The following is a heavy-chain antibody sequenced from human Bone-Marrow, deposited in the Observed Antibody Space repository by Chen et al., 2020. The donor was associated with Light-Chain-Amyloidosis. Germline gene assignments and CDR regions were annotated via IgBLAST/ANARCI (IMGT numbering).Heavy chain of an antibody. Sequence: EVQLVESGGGLVQPGGSLRLSCAASGFSFSSYAMSWVRQAPGKGLEWVSGIIGSGCSRYYADAVKGRLTISRDNSKNTLYLQMHSLRAEDTAGYYCAKDISYDDILPDYPADAFDIWGQGTMVTVSS. J-gene: IGHJ3*02. V-gene: IGHV3-23*04. CDR2: IIGSGCSR. CDR1: GFSFSSYA. D-gene: IGHD3-9*01. CDR3: AKDISYDDILPDYPADAFDI.